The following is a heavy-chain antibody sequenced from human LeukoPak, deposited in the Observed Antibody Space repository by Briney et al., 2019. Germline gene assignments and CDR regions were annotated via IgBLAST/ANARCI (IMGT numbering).Heavy chain of an antibody. CDR1: GFTFSSYS. J-gene: IGHJ4*02. CDR2: ISSSSAI. V-gene: IGHV3-48*01. CDR3: ARRGATRTVDY. Sequence: PGGSLRLSCAASGFTFSSYSMNWVRQAPGKGLEWVSYISSSSAIYYADSVKGRFTISRDNAKNSLYLQMNSLRAEDTAVYYCARRGATRTVDYWGQGTLVTVSS. D-gene: IGHD1-26*01.